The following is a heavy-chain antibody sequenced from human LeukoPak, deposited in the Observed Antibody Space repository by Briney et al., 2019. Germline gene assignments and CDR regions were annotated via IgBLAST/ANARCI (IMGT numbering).Heavy chain of an antibody. CDR1: GFTFSSYA. D-gene: IGHD4-23*01. CDR2: ISRSGGST. Sequence: SGGSLRLSCAASGFTFSSYAMSWVRQAPGKGLEWVSAISRSGGSTYYADSVKGRFTISRDNAKNSLYLQMNTLRAEDTAVYYCVRDLDLGGYSSFEYWGQGTLVTVSS. CDR3: VRDLDLGGYSSFEY. V-gene: IGHV3-23*01. J-gene: IGHJ4*02.